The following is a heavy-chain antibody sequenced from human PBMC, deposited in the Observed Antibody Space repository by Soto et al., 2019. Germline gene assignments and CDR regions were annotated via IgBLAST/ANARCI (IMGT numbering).Heavy chain of an antibody. CDR3: ARVVFAGPDSDY. CDR2: IYSGGST. Sequence: YSRRVLQAPGKGLEWVSVIYSGGSTYYADSVKGRFTISRDNSKNTLYLQMNSLRAEDTAVYYCARVVFAGPDSDYWGQGTLVTVSS. D-gene: IGHD2-21*02. J-gene: IGHJ4*02. CDR1: Y. V-gene: IGHV3-53*01.